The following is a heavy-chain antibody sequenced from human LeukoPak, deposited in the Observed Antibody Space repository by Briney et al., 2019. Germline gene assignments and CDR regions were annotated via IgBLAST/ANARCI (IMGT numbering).Heavy chain of an antibody. D-gene: IGHD3-10*01. V-gene: IGHV3-7*05. CDR3: ARDPYLRRGFDGEGY. CDR2: VNHDGRQK. Sequence: GGSLRLSCAAYGFTFSSYWMRWVRQAPGKGLEWVANVNHDGRQKNYVDSVRGRFTISRDNVQNSLYLQMNSLRAEDTAVYYCARDPYLRRGFDGEGYWGQGTLVTVSS. CDR1: GFTFSSYW. J-gene: IGHJ4*02.